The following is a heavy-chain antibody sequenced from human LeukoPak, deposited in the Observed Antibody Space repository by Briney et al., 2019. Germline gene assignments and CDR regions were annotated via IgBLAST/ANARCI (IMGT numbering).Heavy chain of an antibody. Sequence: GGSLRLSRAASGFTFSSYAMHWVRQAPGKGLEWVAVISYDGSNKYYADSVKGRFTISRDNSKNTLYLQMNSLRAEDTAVYYCAKDYGSSWYPVDYWGQGTLVTVSS. CDR2: ISYDGSNK. D-gene: IGHD6-13*01. CDR1: GFTFSSYA. V-gene: IGHV3-30-3*01. J-gene: IGHJ4*02. CDR3: AKDYGSSWYPVDY.